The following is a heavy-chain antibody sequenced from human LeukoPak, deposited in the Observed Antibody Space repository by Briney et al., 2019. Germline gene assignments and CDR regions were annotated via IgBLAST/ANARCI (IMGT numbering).Heavy chain of an antibody. CDR3: ARDLNWETY. V-gene: IGHV3-7*01. CDR1: GFTFSNYA. Sequence: GGSLRLSCAASGFTFSNYAMSWVRQAPGKGLEWVANIKTDGSQIYYVDSVKGRFTISRDNAKNSLYLQMNSLRAEDTAVYYCARDLNWETYWGQGTLVSVPS. D-gene: IGHD7-27*01. CDR2: IKTDGSQI. J-gene: IGHJ4*02.